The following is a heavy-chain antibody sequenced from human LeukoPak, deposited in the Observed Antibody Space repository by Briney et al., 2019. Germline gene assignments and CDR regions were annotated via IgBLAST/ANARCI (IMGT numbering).Heavy chain of an antibody. Sequence: GGSLRLSCAASGITFSTYSMNWVRQAPGKGLEWVSSISSSSGYIYYADSVKGRFTISRDNAKNSLYLQMNSLRAEDTAVYYCARVLGGVGWFDPWGQGTLVTVSS. CDR1: GITFSTYS. CDR3: ARVLGGVGWFDP. V-gene: IGHV3-21*01. J-gene: IGHJ5*02. D-gene: IGHD2-8*01. CDR2: ISSSSGYI.